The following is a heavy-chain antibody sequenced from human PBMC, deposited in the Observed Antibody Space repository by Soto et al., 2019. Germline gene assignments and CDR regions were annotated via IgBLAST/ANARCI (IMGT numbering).Heavy chain of an antibody. V-gene: IGHV3-11*05. CDR3: ARESYYKMDV. CDR2: ISNSGIT. J-gene: IGHJ6*02. CDR1: GFIFSDYY. Sequence: QVQLVESGGGLVKPGGSLRLSCAASGFIFSDYYMTWIRQSPGKGLEWISYISNSGITNYADSVKCRFTISRDNAKNSLYLQRDSLRAYDTAVYYCARESYYKMDVWGQGTTVTVSS.